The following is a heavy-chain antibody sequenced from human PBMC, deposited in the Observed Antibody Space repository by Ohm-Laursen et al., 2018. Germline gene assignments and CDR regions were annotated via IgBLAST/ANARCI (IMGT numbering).Heavy chain of an antibody. V-gene: IGHV4-4*07. D-gene: IGHD5-18*01. CDR1: GGPISSYY. CDR3: AKDQASGGYSNGHHDC. CDR2: IYTSGST. J-gene: IGHJ4*02. Sequence: TLSLTCSVSGGPISSYYWSWIRQPAGKGLEWIGRIYTSGSTNYNPSLKSRVTMSVDTSKNQFSLKLSSVTAADTALYYCAKDQASGGYSNGHHDCWGQGTLVIVSS.